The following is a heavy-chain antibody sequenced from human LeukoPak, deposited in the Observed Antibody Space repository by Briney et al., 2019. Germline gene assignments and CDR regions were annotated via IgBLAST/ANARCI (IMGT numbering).Heavy chain of an antibody. CDR1: GYTFTGYY. D-gene: IGHD2-2*01. Sequence: ASVKVSCKASGYTFTGYYMHWVRQAPGQGLEWMGWINPNSGGTNYAQKFQGRVTMTRDTSNSTAYMELSRLRSDDTAVYYCARAHIVVVPAASQGFDPWGQGTLVTVSS. CDR3: ARAHIVVVPAASQGFDP. J-gene: IGHJ5*02. CDR2: INPNSGGT. V-gene: IGHV1-2*02.